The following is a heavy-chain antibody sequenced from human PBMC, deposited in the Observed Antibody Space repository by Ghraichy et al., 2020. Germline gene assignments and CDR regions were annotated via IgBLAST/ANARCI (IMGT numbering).Heavy chain of an antibody. D-gene: IGHD6-13*01. Sequence: SETLSLTCTVSGGSISSSSYYWGWIRQPPGKGLEWIGSIYYSGSTYYNPSLKSRVTISVDTSKNQFSLKLSSVTAADTAVYYCARHEGYVGYSSSWYYFDYWGQGTLVTVSS. CDR3: ARHEGYVGYSSSWYYFDY. V-gene: IGHV4-39*01. J-gene: IGHJ4*02. CDR1: GGSISSSSYY. CDR2: IYYSGST.